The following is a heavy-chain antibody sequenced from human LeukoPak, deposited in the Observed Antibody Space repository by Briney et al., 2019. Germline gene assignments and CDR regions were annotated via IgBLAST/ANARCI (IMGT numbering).Heavy chain of an antibody. Sequence: GGSLRLSCSASGFTFSSYAMHWVRQAPGKGLGYVSAISSNGGSTYYADSVKGRFTISRDNSKNTLYLQMSSLRAEDTAVYYCVKAVGAKGDYYYYYGMDVWGQGTTVTVSS. CDR3: VKAVGAKGDYYYYYGMDV. V-gene: IGHV3-64D*09. D-gene: IGHD1-26*01. J-gene: IGHJ6*02. CDR1: GFTFSSYA. CDR2: ISSNGGST.